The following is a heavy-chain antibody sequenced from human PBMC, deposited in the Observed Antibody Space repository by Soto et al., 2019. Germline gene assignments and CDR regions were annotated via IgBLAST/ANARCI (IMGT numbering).Heavy chain of an antibody. V-gene: IGHV1-69*02. Sequence: QVQLVQSGAEVKKPGSSVKVSCKASGGTFSSYTISWVRQAPGQGLEWMGRIIPILGIANYAQKFQGRVTITADKSTSTADMELSSLRSEDTAVYYCALSGYCSGGSCPFDYWGQGTLVTVSS. CDR3: ALSGYCSGGSCPFDY. CDR1: GGTFSSYT. J-gene: IGHJ4*02. CDR2: IIPILGIA. D-gene: IGHD2-15*01.